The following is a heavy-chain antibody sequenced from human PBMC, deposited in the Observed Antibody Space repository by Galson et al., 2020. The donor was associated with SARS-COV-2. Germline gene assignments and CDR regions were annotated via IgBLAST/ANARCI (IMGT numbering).Heavy chain of an antibody. CDR3: TTEFFVVVIPNDY. D-gene: IGHD2-21*01. Sequence: SCAASGFTFSNAWMNWVRQAPGKGLEWVGRIKSKTDGGTTDYAAPVKGRFTISRDDSKNTLYLQMNSLKTEDTAVYYCTTEFFVVVIPNDYWGQGTLVTVSS. CDR1: GFTFSNAW. J-gene: IGHJ4*02. CDR2: IKSKTDGGTT. V-gene: IGHV3-15*07.